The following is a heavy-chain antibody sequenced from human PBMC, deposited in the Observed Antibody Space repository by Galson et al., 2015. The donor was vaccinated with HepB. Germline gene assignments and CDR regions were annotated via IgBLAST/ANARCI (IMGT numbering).Heavy chain of an antibody. V-gene: IGHV3-23*01. Sequence: SLRLSCAASGLNFSSYAMTWVRQAPGKGLEWVSVITSSGDTTFYAHSVKGRFTISRDNSKNTLFLQMNSLRAEDTAVYYCAKELRVRYCVGGNCQGFYYYYYGMDVWGQGTTVTVSS. J-gene: IGHJ6*02. CDR2: ITSSGDTT. CDR1: GLNFSSYA. CDR3: AKELRVRYCVGGNCQGFYYYYYGMDV. D-gene: IGHD2-21*01.